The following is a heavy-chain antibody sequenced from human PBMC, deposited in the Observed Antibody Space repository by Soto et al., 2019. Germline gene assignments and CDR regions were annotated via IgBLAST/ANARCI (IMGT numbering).Heavy chain of an antibody. CDR3: TKGDRPCSSTRCYMGPTFYYYYGLDV. V-gene: IGHV3-23*01. D-gene: IGHD2-2*02. Sequence: EVQLLESGGGLVQPGGSLRLSCAASGFTFSSYAMTWVRQAPGKGLEWVSGISGSGDNKYYADSVKGRFTISRDSSKNTLYLQMNSLRAEDTAVYYCTKGDRPCSSTRCYMGPTFYYYYGLDVWGQGTTVTVSS. CDR2: ISGSGDNK. CDR1: GFTFSSYA. J-gene: IGHJ6*02.